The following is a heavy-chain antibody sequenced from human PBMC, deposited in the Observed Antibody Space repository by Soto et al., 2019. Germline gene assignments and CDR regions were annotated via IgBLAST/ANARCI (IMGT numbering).Heavy chain of an antibody. Sequence: QVQLQESGPGLVKPSQTLSLTCTVSGDSVSGGDSYWSWIRQPPGKALEWIGYTSFSGYTSYTPSLKSRVTISVDMSKSQFSPRLTSVTAAETAIYDCVRGVNPYHYATSGPGTFDKWGQGTLVSVSS. J-gene: IGHJ4*02. CDR2: TSFSGYT. D-gene: IGHD3-22*01. V-gene: IGHV4-30-4*01. CDR1: GDSVSGGDSY. CDR3: VRGVNPYHYATSGPGTFDK.